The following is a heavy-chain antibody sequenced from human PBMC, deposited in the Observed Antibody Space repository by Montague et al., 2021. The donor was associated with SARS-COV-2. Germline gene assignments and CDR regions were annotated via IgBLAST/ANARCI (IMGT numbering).Heavy chain of an antibody. Sequence: SETLSLTCTVSGGSISSSSYYWGWIRQPPGKGLEWIGSIYYSGSTYYNPSLKSRVTISVDTSKNQFSLKLNSVTAADAAVYYCASYRRGYSDDLSFDYWGQGTLVTVSS. J-gene: IGHJ4*02. CDR2: IYYSGST. CDR3: ASYRRGYSDDLSFDY. V-gene: IGHV4-39*01. D-gene: IGHD5-18*01. CDR1: GGSISSSSYY.